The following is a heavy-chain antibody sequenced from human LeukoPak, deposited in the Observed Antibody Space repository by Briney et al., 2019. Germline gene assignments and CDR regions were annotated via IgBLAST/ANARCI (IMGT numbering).Heavy chain of an antibody. D-gene: IGHD3-22*01. V-gene: IGHV4-34*01. CDR1: GGSFSGYY. CDR3: ARHRTIYYDNSGYWV. CDR2: INHSEST. Sequence: SETLSLTCAVYGGSFSGYYWSWIRQPPGKGLEWIGEINHSESTNYNPSLKSRVTISVDTSKNQFSLKLSSVTAADTAVYYCARHRTIYYDNSGYWVWGQGTLVTVSS. J-gene: IGHJ4*02.